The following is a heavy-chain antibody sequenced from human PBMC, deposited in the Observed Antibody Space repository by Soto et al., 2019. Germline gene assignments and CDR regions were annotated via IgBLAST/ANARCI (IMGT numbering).Heavy chain of an antibody. CDR2: IYSGGST. CDR1: GFTVSSNY. V-gene: IGHV3-66*01. Sequence: GGSLRLSCAASGFTVSSNYMSWVRQAPGKGLEWVSVIYSGGSTYYADSVKGRFTISRDNSKNTLYLQMNSLRAEDTAVYYCARDKRGVVVPAANNPHYYYYYMDVWGKGTTVTVSS. J-gene: IGHJ6*03. CDR3: ARDKRGVVVPAANNPHYYYYYMDV. D-gene: IGHD2-2*01.